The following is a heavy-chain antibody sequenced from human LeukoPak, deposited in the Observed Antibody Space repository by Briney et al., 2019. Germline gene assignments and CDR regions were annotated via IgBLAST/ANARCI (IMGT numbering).Heavy chain of an antibody. Sequence: SVKVSCKASGGTFSSYAISWVRQAPGQGLERMGGIIPIFGTANYAQKFQGRVTITADESTSTAYMELSSLRSEDTAVYYCARSRDSNTQSDYWGQGTLVTASS. D-gene: IGHD2-2*02. V-gene: IGHV1-69*01. CDR1: GGTFSSYA. J-gene: IGHJ4*02. CDR3: ARSRDSNTQSDY. CDR2: IIPIFGTA.